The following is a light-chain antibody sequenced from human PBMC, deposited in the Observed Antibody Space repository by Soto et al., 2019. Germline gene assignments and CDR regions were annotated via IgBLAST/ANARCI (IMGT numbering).Light chain of an antibody. J-gene: IGKJ1*01. CDR3: QQYNSYST. CDR2: KAS. Sequence: DIQMTQSPSTLSASVGDRVTITCRASQSISSWLAWYQQKPGKAPKLLIYKASSLQSRVPSRFSGSGSGRECTLTISSLQPDDFATYYCQQYNSYSTFGQGTKVEIK. CDR1: QSISSW. V-gene: IGKV1-5*03.